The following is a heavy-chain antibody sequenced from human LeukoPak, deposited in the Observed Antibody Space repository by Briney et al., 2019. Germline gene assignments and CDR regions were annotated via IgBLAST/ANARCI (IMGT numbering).Heavy chain of an antibody. V-gene: IGHV4-39*07. CDR2: IYHSGST. Sequence: PSETLSLTCTVSGGSISSSTYYWGWIRQPPGKGLEWIGEIYHSGSTNYNPSLKSRVTISVDKSENQFSLKLSSVTAADTAVYYCARVGSGIAAAGTSSTTNYFDYWGQGTLVTVSS. D-gene: IGHD6-13*01. J-gene: IGHJ4*02. CDR1: GGSISSSTYY. CDR3: ARVGSGIAAAGTSSTTNYFDY.